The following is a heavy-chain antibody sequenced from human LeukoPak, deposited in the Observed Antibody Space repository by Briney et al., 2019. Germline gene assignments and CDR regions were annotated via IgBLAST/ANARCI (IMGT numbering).Heavy chain of an antibody. V-gene: IGHV4-61*02. CDR3: ARDLPLELPWFDP. CDR2: IYTSGST. D-gene: IGHD1-26*01. CDR1: GGSISSGSYY. J-gene: IGHJ5*02. Sequence: SETLSLTCTVSGGSISSGSYYWSWLRQPAGKGLEWIGRIYTSGSTNYNPSLKSRVTISVDTSKNQFSLKLSSVTAADTAVYYCARDLPLELPWFDPWGQGTLVTVSS.